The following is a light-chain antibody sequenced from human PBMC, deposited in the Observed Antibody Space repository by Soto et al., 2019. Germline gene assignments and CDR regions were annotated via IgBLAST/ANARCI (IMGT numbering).Light chain of an antibody. Sequence: SYELTQPPSVSVAPGKTARITCGGNNIGSKSVHWYQQKPGQAPVMVINYDVDRPSGIPERFSGSNSGNTATLTISRVEAGDEADYYCQVWDSTNDHVVFGGGTQLTVL. CDR1: NIGSKS. CDR3: QVWDSTNDHVV. V-gene: IGLV3-21*04. CDR2: YDV. J-gene: IGLJ3*02.